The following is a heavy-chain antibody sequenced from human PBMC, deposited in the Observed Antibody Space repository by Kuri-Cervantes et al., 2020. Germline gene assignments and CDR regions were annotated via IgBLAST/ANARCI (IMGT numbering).Heavy chain of an antibody. CDR1: GFTFSYAW. J-gene: IGHJ4*02. CDR3: ARDPY. Sequence: GESLKISCAASGFTFSYAWMSWVRQAPGKGLEWVAVIWYDGSNKYYADSVKGRFTISRDNSKNTLYLQMNSLRAEDTAVYYCARDPYWGQGTLVTVSS. V-gene: IGHV3-33*08. CDR2: IWYDGSNK.